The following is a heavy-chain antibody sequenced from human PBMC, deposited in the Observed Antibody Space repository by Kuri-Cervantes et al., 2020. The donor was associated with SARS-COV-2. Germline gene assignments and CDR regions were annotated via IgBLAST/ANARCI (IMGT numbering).Heavy chain of an antibody. J-gene: IGHJ3*02. V-gene: IGHV4-59*01. CDR2: MYFNGRT. CDR3: AKGARGDMDAFGI. Sequence: SETLSLTCNVSGGSIRSYFWSWIRQAPGKGLEWIGCMYFNGRTNYNPSLKRRVSMSVDTSKSQFSLNLASMSAADTAVYYCAKGARGDMDAFGIWGLGTMVTVSS. D-gene: IGHD2-15*01. CDR1: GGSIRSYF.